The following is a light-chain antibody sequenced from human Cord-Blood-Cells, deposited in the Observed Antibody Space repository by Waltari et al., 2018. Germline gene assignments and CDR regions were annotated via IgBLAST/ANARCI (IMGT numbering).Light chain of an antibody. J-gene: IGLJ3*02. Sequence: QLVLTQSPSASASLGASAKLTCTLSSWHRSYAIAWPQQQPEKGPRYLMKLNSDGSHSKGDGIPDRFSGSSSGAERYLTISSLQSEDEADYYCQTWGTGIWVFGGGTKLTVL. V-gene: IGLV4-69*01. CDR3: QTWGTGIWV. CDR2: LNSDGSH. CDR1: SWHRSYA.